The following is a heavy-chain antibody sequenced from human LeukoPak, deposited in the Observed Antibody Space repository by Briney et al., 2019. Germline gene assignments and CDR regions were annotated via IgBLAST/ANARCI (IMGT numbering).Heavy chain of an antibody. CDR3: ARVRNYFGSGTSPLAY. V-gene: IGHV3-7*01. J-gene: IGHJ4*02. CDR2: IKPDGNEK. Sequence: GGSLRLSCVASRFTFSSYWMTWVRQAPGQGLEWVANIKPDGNEKNYVDSVKGRFTVSRDNAENSLDLQMNSLRAEDTGVYYCARVRNYFGSGTSPLAYWGQGTLVIVSS. D-gene: IGHD3-10*01. CDR1: RFTFSSYW.